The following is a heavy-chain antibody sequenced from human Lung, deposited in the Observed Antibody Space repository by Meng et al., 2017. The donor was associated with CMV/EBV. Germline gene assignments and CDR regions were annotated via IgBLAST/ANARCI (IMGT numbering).Heavy chain of an antibody. V-gene: IGHV3-48*04. CDR1: GFTFSSYS. Sequence: GGSLRLXCAASGFTFSSYSMNWVRQAPGKGLEWVSYISSSSSTIYYADSVKGRFTISRDNAKNSLYLQMNSLRAEDTAVYYCARGEARYCSGGSCKSVDYWGQGTLVTVSS. CDR3: ARGEARYCSGGSCKSVDY. CDR2: ISSSSSTI. J-gene: IGHJ4*02. D-gene: IGHD2-15*01.